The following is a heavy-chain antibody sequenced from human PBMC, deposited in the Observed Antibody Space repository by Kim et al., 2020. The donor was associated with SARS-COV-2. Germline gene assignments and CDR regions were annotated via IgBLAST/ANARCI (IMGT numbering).Heavy chain of an antibody. CDR1: GFTFSSYE. V-gene: IGHV3-48*03. CDR2: ISSSGSTI. CDR3: ARGGEVVVITHAFDI. Sequence: GGSLRLSCAASGFTFSSYEMNWVRQAPGKGLEWVSYISSSGSTIYYADSVKGRFTISRDNAKNSLYLQMNSLRAEDTAVYYCARGGEVVVITHAFDIWGQGTMVTVSS. D-gene: IGHD3-22*01. J-gene: IGHJ3*02.